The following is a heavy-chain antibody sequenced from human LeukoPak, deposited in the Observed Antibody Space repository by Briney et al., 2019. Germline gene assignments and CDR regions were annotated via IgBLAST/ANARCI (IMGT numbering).Heavy chain of an antibody. J-gene: IGHJ3*02. CDR3: ARAVVPAVAGDDAFDI. V-gene: IGHV3-48*04. CDR2: ISSSGSTI. D-gene: IGHD6-19*01. CDR1: GFTFSSYS. Sequence: GGSLRLSCAASGFTFSSYSMNWVRQAPGKGLEWVSYISSSGSTIYYADSVKGRFTISRDNAKNSLYLQMNSLRAEDTAVYYCARAVVPAVAGDDAFDIWGQGTMVTVSS.